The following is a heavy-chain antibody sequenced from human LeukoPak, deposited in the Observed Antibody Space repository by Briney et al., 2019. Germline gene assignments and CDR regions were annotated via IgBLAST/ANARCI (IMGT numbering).Heavy chain of an antibody. D-gene: IGHD6-6*01. V-gene: IGHV3-33*08. CDR3: ARDNEYSSSAKPVY. Sequence: PGRSLRLSCAASGFMFSRYGMHWVRQAPGKGLEWVAVIWYDGSNKYYADSVKGRFTISRDNSKNTLYLQMNSLRAEDTAVYYCARDNEYSSSAKPVYWGQGTLVTVSS. J-gene: IGHJ4*02. CDR1: GFMFSRYG. CDR2: IWYDGSNK.